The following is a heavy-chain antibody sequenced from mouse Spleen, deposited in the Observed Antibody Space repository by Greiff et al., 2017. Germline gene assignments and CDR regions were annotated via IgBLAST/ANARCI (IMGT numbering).Heavy chain of an antibody. CDR1: GYTFTSYW. D-gene: IGHD3-3*01. V-gene: IGHV1-64*01. Sequence: QVQLQQPGAELVKPGASVKLSCKASGYTFTSYWMHWVKQRPGQGLEWIGMIHPNSGSTNYNEKFKSKATLTVDKSSSTAYMQVSRLTSEDSAVYYCARGGLGGAMGYWGQGTSVTVSS. CDR2: IHPNSGST. J-gene: IGHJ4*01. CDR3: ARGGLGGAMGY.